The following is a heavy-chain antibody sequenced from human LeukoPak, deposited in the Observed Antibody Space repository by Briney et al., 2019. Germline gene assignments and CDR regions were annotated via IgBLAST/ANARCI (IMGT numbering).Heavy chain of an antibody. CDR2: ISYDGGNK. CDR1: GFTFSSYG. D-gene: IGHD3-10*01. J-gene: IGHJ6*02. CDR3: AKDFTAWFGESYGMDV. Sequence: GGSLRLSCAASGFTFSSYGMHWVRQAPGKGLEWVAVISYDGGNKYYADSVKGRFTISRDNSKNTLYLQMNSLRAEDTAVYYCAKDFTAWFGESYGMDVWGQGTTVTASS. V-gene: IGHV3-30*18.